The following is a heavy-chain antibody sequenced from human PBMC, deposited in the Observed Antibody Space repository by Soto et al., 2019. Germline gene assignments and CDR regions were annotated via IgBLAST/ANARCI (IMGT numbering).Heavy chain of an antibody. J-gene: IGHJ4*02. Sequence: SDTLSLPYTFSGFSISTSIYYWGWISKPPGKGLEWIGSVYYSGRTYDNPSLKSRVTLSVDRSKNQFSLKLTSVTAADTAVYYCARLLYDSRGYYYFDYWGQGTLVTVSS. CDR2: VYYSGRT. CDR3: ARLLYDSRGYYYFDY. CDR1: GFSISTSIYY. V-gene: IGHV4-39*01. D-gene: IGHD3-22*01.